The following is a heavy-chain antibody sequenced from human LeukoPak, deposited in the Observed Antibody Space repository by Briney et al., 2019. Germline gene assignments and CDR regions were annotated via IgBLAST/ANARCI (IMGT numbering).Heavy chain of an antibody. CDR1: GGTFSSYA. CDR2: IIPIFGTA. Sequence: SVKVPCKASGGTFSSYAISWVRQAPGQGLEWMGGIIPIFGTANYAQKFQGRVTITADESTSTAYMELSSLRSEDTAVYYCASHYYYDSSGYYGYYYYGMDVWGQGTTVTVSS. J-gene: IGHJ6*02. V-gene: IGHV1-69*13. D-gene: IGHD3-22*01. CDR3: ASHYYYDSSGYYGYYYYGMDV.